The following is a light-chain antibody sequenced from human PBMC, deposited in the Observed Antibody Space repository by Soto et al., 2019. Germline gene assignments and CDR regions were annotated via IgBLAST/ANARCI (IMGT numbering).Light chain of an antibody. CDR3: QLYGNSPP. CDR2: ASS. V-gene: IGKV3-20*01. CDR1: QSSGSNF. J-gene: IGKJ5*01. Sequence: EIVLTQSPGTLSLSPGERATVSCKTSQSSGSNFLAWYQQKPGQAPRPLIYASSQRATGIPDRFSGSASGADFTLTIDRLEPEAFAVYYCQLYGNSPPFGQGTRLEIK.